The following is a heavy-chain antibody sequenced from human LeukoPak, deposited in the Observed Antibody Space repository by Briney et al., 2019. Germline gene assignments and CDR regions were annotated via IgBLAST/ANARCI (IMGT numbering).Heavy chain of an antibody. Sequence: SETLSLTCTVSGGSISSYYWSWIRQPPGKGLEWIGYIYYSGSTNYNPSLKSRVTISVDTSKNQFSLKLSSVTAADTAVYYCARLGTPGGWFDYWGQGTLVTVSS. CDR2: IYYSGST. CDR1: GGSISSYY. D-gene: IGHD4-23*01. V-gene: IGHV4-59*12. CDR3: ARLGTPGGWFDY. J-gene: IGHJ4*02.